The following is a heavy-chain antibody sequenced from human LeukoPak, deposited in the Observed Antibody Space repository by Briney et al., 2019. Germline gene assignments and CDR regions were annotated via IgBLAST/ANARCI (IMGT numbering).Heavy chain of an antibody. CDR2: INANSGGA. CDR1: GYTFTDYH. J-gene: IGHJ4*02. D-gene: IGHD3-22*01. CDR3: ARPSSTYDRSGYYYFDY. Sequence: ASVKVSCKASGYTFTDYHMHWVRQAPGQGLEWVGWINANSGGANYAQEFQGRVTMTSDTSTSTVYMDLSSLRSEDTAVYYCARPSSTYDRSGYYYFDYWGQGTLVTVSS. V-gene: IGHV1-2*02.